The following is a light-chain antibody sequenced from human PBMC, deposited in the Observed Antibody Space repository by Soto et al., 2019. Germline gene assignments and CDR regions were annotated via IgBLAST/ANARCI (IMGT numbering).Light chain of an antibody. CDR3: QQYATSPLT. CDR1: QSVSSGD. CDR2: GAS. J-gene: IGKJ1*01. Sequence: VLTQSPGTLSLSPGERATLFCRAGQSVSSGDLAWYQQKPGQAPRLLIYGASNRATGIPDRFSASGSGTEFTLTISRLEPEDVAVYYCQQYATSPLTFGHGTKVEI. V-gene: IGKV3-20*01.